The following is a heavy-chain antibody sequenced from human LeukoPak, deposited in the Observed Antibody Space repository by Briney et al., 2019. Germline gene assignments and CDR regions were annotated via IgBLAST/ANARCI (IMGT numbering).Heavy chain of an antibody. Sequence: SETLSLTCSVSGGSISSGDYYWTWIRQHPGQGLEWVGFISYGGSTYYNPSLKSRVTISVDTSKNQFSLKLSSVTAADTAVYYCARDHMVRGVIDYWGQGTLVTVSS. V-gene: IGHV4-30-4*08. CDR3: ARDHMVRGVIDY. J-gene: IGHJ4*02. CDR1: GGSISSGDYY. CDR2: ISYGGST. D-gene: IGHD3-10*01.